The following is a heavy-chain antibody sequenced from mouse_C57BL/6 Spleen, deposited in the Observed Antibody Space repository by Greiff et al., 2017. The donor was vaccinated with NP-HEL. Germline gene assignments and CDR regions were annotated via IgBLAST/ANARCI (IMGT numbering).Heavy chain of an antibody. D-gene: IGHD2-4*01. J-gene: IGHJ3*01. CDR1: GFTFSSYA. CDR2: ISDGGSYT. V-gene: IGHV5-4*01. Sequence: EVQGVESGGGLVKPGGSLKLSCAASGFTFSSYAMSWVRQTPEKRLEWVATISDGGSYTYYPDNVKGRFTISRDNAKNNLYLQMSHLKSEDTAMYYCARGGYYDYDAWFAYWGQGTLVTVSA. CDR3: ARGGYYDYDAWFAY.